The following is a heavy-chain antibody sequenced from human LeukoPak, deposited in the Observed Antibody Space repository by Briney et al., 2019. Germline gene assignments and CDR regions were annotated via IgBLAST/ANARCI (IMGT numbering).Heavy chain of an antibody. J-gene: IGHJ4*02. D-gene: IGHD5-12*01. CDR3: TRVRDGYNTFDY. CDR1: GFTFGDYA. Sequence: GGSLRLSCTASGFTFGDYAMSWVRQAPGKGLEWVGFIRSKAYGGTTEYAASVKGRFTISRDDSKSIAYLQMNSLKTEDTAVYYCTRVRDGYNTFDYWGQGTLVTVSS. CDR2: IRSKAYGGTT. V-gene: IGHV3-49*04.